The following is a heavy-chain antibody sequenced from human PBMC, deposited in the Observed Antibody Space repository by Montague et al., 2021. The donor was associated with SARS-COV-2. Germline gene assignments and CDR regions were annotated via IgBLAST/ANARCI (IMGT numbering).Heavy chain of an antibody. CDR1: GGSITDYS. CDR2: VFKSGGT. V-gene: IGHV4-59*04. D-gene: IGHD3-22*01. Sequence: SETLSLTCTVSGGSITDYSWTWIRQPPGKALEWIGYVFKSGGTSYNPSLKSRVTMSVDTSKSHFSLRLTSVTAADTAVYYCARGRQHFNMIVVVMTGGEYYFDYWGQGTLVTVSS. CDR3: ARGRQHFNMIVVVMTGGEYYFDY. J-gene: IGHJ4*02.